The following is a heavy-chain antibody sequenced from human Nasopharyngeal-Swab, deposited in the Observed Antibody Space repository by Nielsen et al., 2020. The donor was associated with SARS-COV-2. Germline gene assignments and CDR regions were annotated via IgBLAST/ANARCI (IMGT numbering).Heavy chain of an antibody. V-gene: IGHV4-59*01. CDR3: ARANRSGIFGVVLNFDY. CDR1: GFTFSSYG. D-gene: IGHD3-3*01. J-gene: IGHJ4*02. CDR2: IYYSGST. Sequence: SCAASGFTFSSYGMHWIRQPPGKGLEWIGYIYYSGSTNYNPSLKSRVTISVDTSKNQFSLKLSSVTAADTAVYYCARANRSGIFGVVLNFDYWGQGTLVTVSS.